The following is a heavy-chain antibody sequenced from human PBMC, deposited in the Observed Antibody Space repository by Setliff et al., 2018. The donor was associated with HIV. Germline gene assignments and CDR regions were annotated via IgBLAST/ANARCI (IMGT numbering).Heavy chain of an antibody. Sequence: SETLSLTCAVYGGSFSRDYWTWIRQPPGKGPEWIGEINHSGSTNYNPSLKSRVTISVDTSKNQFSLKLSFVTAADTAVYYCARVGGYNKFDYWGQGTLVTVSS. J-gene: IGHJ4*02. D-gene: IGHD5-12*01. CDR3: ARVGGYNKFDY. CDR2: INHSGST. V-gene: IGHV4-34*01. CDR1: GGSFSRDY.